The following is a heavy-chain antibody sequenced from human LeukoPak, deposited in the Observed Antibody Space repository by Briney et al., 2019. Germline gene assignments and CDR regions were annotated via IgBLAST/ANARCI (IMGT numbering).Heavy chain of an antibody. D-gene: IGHD3-22*01. CDR3: AKDNSNYYDNTGY. CDR1: GFTFSSYG. Sequence: GRSLRLSCAASGFTFSSYGMHWVRQAPGKGLEWLTVISHDGNNKYYADSVKGRFTISRDNSKNTLYLQMNGLRAEDTAVYYCAKDNSNYYDNTGYWGQGTLVTVSS. CDR2: ISHDGNNK. J-gene: IGHJ4*02. V-gene: IGHV3-30*18.